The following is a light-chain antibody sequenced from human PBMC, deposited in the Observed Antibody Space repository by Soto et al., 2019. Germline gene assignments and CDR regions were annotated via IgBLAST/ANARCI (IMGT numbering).Light chain of an antibody. CDR3: QEYGSSPPT. V-gene: IGKV3-20*01. CDR2: GAS. J-gene: IGKJ1*01. CDR1: QRVSTTY. Sequence: EIVLTQSPGTLSLSPGERATLSCRASQRVSTTYLAWYQQKPGQAPRLLIYGASIRSTGIPDRFSGSGSGTDLTLTISRLEPEDFAVYYCQEYGSSPPTFGQGTKVEIK.